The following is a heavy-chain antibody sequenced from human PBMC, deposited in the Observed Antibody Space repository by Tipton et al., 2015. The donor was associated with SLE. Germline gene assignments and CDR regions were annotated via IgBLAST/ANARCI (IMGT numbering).Heavy chain of an antibody. CDR3: SRDVTADFWSDYHDNWLDP. CDR1: GYTFTSYG. V-gene: IGHV1-18*01. CDR2: ISGYNGDT. Sequence: QSGAEVKKPGASVKVSCKASGYTFTSYGISWVRQAPGQGLEWMGWISGYNGDTKYAQNLQGRLIMTTDTSTSTAYMELRSLRSDDTAVYYCSRDVTADFWSDYHDNWLDPWGQGTLVTVFS. J-gene: IGHJ5*02. D-gene: IGHD3-3*01.